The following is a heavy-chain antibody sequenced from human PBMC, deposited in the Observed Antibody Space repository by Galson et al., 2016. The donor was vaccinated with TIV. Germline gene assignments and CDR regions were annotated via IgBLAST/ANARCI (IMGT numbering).Heavy chain of an antibody. V-gene: IGHV4-59*12. CDR2: MYYRGRT. D-gene: IGHD2-15*01. Sequence: ETLSLTCTVSGDSISSYYWSWIRQPPGKGLEWIGCMYYRGRTNFYNPSLKRRVTISVDASKNQFSLKLSSVTAADTAVYYCAGSGTVCGLIKNWFDPWGQGTLVTVSS. CDR3: AGSGTVCGLIKNWFDP. CDR1: GDSISSYY. J-gene: IGHJ5*02.